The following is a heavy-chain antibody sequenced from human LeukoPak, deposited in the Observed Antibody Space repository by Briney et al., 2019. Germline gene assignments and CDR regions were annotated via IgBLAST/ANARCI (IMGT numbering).Heavy chain of an antibody. D-gene: IGHD4-23*01. J-gene: IGHJ1*01. CDR3: VRADYGGNIGYFQH. CDR1: GFTFSNYW. CDR2: IRQDGNEK. V-gene: IGHV3-7*01. Sequence: GGSLRLSCAASGFTFSNYWMSWLRQAPGKGLEWVANIRQDGNEKYYVDSVKGRFTISRDNAQNSLYLQLNSLRAEDTAVYYCVRADYGGNIGYFQHWGQGTLVTVSS.